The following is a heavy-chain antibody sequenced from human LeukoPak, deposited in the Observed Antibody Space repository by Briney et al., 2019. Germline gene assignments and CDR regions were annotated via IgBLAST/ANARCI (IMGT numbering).Heavy chain of an antibody. CDR3: ARGYCTTTSCREGHDY. Sequence: ASVKVSCKASTYTFTDYYMHWVRQAPGQGLEWMGWINPNSGGTNYAQKFQGRVTMTRDTSISTAYMELSSLRSDDTAVYYCARGYCTTTSCREGHDYWGQGTLATVSS. CDR2: INPNSGGT. CDR1: TYTFTDYY. J-gene: IGHJ4*02. V-gene: IGHV1-2*02. D-gene: IGHD2-8*01.